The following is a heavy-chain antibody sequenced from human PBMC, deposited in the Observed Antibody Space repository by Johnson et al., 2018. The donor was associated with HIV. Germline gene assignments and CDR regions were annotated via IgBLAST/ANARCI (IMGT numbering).Heavy chain of an antibody. CDR1: GFTFSSYG. CDR3: AKGGIATRFFDI. J-gene: IGHJ3*02. CDR2: ISYDGNNT. V-gene: IGHV3-30*18. D-gene: IGHD6-6*01. Sequence: QVQLVESGGGVVQPGRSLRLSCAASGFTFSSYGMLWVRQAPGKGLEWVAVISYDGNNTYYADSVKGRFTISRDNSKNTLYLQMNSLRAEDTALYYCAKGGIATRFFDIWGQGTMVTVSS.